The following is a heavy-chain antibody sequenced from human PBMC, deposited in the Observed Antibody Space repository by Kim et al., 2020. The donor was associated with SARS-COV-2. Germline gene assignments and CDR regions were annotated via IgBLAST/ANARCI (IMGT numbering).Heavy chain of an antibody. CDR1: GGSVSSGSYY. V-gene: IGHV4-61*01. CDR3: ARGSSGWSTYYYYYGMDV. CDR2: IYYSGST. J-gene: IGHJ6*02. D-gene: IGHD6-19*01. Sequence: SETLSLTCTVSGGSVSSGSYYWSWIRQPPGKGLEWIGYIYYSGSTNYNPSLKSRVTISVDTSKNQFSLKLSSVTAADTAVYYCARGSSGWSTYYYYYGMDVWGQGTTVTVSS.